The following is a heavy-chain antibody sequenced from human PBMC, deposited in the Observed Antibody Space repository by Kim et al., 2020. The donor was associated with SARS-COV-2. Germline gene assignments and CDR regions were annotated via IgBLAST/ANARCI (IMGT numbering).Heavy chain of an antibody. J-gene: IGHJ6*02. CDR1: GYTFTGYY. D-gene: IGHD6-6*01. CDR2: INPNSGGT. Sequence: ASVKVSCKASGYTFTGYYMHWVRQAPGQGLEGMGWINPNSGGTNYAQKFQGTVTMTRDTSISTAYMELSRLRSDDTAVYYCASSEYSSSSRHYYYGMDVWGQGTTVTVSS. CDR3: ASSEYSSSSRHYYYGMDV. V-gene: IGHV1-2*02.